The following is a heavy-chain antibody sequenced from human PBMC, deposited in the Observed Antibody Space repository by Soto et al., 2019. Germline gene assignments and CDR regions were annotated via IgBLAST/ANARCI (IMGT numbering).Heavy chain of an antibody. V-gene: IGHV3-23*01. CDR2: ISGSGGST. J-gene: IGHJ5*02. CDR1: GFTFSSYA. D-gene: IGHD3-9*01. CDR3: AKDAVLRYFDWLGNWFDP. Sequence: PGGSLRLSCAASGFTFSSYAMSWVRQAPGKGLEWVSAISGSGGSTYYADSVKGRFTISRDNSKNTLYLQMNSLRAEDTAVYYCAKDAVLRYFDWLGNWFDPWGQGTLVTVSS.